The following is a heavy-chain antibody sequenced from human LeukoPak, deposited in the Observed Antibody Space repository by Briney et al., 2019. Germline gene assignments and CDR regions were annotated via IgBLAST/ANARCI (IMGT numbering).Heavy chain of an antibody. CDR3: ASKPNCSGGSCYSV. D-gene: IGHD2-15*01. CDR2: ISSSSSYI. Sequence: PGGSLRLSCAASGFTFSSYSMNWVRRAPGKGLEWVSSISSSSSYIYYADSVKGRFTISRDNAKNSLYLQMNSLRAEDTAVYYCASKPNCSGGSCYSVWGQGTLVTVSS. CDR1: GFTFSSYS. V-gene: IGHV3-21*01. J-gene: IGHJ4*02.